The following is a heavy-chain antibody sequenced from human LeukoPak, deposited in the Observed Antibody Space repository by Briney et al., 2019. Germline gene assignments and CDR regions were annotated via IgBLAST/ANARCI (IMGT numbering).Heavy chain of an antibody. V-gene: IGHV4-59*01. Sequence: PSETLSLTCTVSGGSISSYYWSWIRQPPGKGLEWIGYIYYSGSTNYNPSLKSRVTISVDTSKNQYSLKLGSVTAADTAVYYCARDIVGATIGYWGQGTLVTVSS. CDR1: GGSISSYY. J-gene: IGHJ4*02. CDR3: ARDIVGATIGY. CDR2: IYYSGST. D-gene: IGHD1-26*01.